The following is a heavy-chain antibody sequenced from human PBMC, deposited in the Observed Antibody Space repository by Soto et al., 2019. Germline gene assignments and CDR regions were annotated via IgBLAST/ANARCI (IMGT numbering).Heavy chain of an antibody. CDR3: AKDKDTTFSPQDY. D-gene: IGHD2-15*01. CDR1: GFTFTTYA. Sequence: EVQLLESGGDLVQPGGSLRLSCAASGFTFTTYAMTWVRQAPGKGLECVSAISGSGGSTYYADSVKGRFTISRDNSKNTLYLQMNRLRAEDTAVYFCAKDKDTTFSPQDYWGQGTLVTVSS. V-gene: IGHV3-23*01. CDR2: ISGSGGST. J-gene: IGHJ4*02.